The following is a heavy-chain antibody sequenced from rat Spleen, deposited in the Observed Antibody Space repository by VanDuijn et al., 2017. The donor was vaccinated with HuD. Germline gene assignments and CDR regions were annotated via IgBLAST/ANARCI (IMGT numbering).Heavy chain of an antibody. Sequence: QVQLKESGPGLVQPSQTLSLTCTVSGFSLTINSLHWIRFRQPPGKGLEWMGGIWGDGSTGYNSALKSRLSISRDTSKSQVFLKMNSLQTDDTAIYFCTRGLGDFWGQGVMVTVSS. CDR2: IWGDGST. CDR3: TRGLGDF. V-gene: IGHV2-1*01. CDR1: GFSLTINS. J-gene: IGHJ2*01. D-gene: IGHD5-1*01.